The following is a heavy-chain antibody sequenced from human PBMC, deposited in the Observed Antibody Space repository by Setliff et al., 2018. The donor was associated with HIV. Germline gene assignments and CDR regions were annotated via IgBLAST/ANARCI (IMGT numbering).Heavy chain of an antibody. V-gene: IGHV1-3*01. J-gene: IGHJ6*02. CDR2: IIAGDGRT. CDR1: GYTFINYG. Sequence: ASVKVSCKASGYTFINYGIHWVRQAPGQRPQWMGWIIAGDGRTKYSQDFQSRVTFTSDTSATTAYMALSSLRSEDTAVYYCARSRSMDVWGQGTSVTVSS. CDR3: ARSRSMDV.